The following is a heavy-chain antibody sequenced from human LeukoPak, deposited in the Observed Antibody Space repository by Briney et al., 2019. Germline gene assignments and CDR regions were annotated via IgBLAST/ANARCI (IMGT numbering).Heavy chain of an antibody. D-gene: IGHD3-22*01. CDR2: IYPGDSDT. J-gene: IGHJ4*02. CDR3: ARTTMRGFKTFVY. CDR1: GYSFTSYW. V-gene: IGHV5-51*01. Sequence: KHGESLKISCKGSGYSFTSYWIGWVRQMPGKGLGWMGIIYPGDSDTRYSPSFQGHLTISAEKSISTAYLQWSSLKASDTAMYYCARTTMRGFKTFVYWGQGTLVSVSS.